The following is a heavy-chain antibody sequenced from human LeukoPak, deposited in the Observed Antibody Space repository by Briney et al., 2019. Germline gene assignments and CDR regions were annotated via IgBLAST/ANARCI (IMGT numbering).Heavy chain of an antibody. V-gene: IGHV3-23*01. CDR3: TREGVYSPDPSSYHRLPFDI. CDR1: GITFSSYA. Sequence: GGSLRLSCADSGITFSSYAMSWVRQAPGKGLEWVSGVTGSGGTTYYADSVKGRFTISRDNSKNTLYLQMTSLRSEDTAVYYCTREGVYSPDPSSYHRLPFDIWGKGTVVIVSS. D-gene: IGHD3-16*02. CDR2: VTGSGGTT. J-gene: IGHJ3*02.